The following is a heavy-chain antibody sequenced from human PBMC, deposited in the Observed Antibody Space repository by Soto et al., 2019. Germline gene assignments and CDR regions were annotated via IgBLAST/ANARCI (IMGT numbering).Heavy chain of an antibody. V-gene: IGHV1-69*05. CDR1: GGTFSSYA. D-gene: IGHD2-21*02. J-gene: IGHJ2*01. CDR2: IIPIFGTA. CDR3: ARVVTGVKSCHYRYFDL. Sequence: QVQLVQSGAEVKKPGSSVKVSCKASGGTFSSYAISWVRQAPGQGLEWMGGIIPIFGTANYAQKFQGRVTITTDESTSTAEMEMGSLRSEDTAVYYCARVVTGVKSCHYRYFDLWGGGTLVTVSS.